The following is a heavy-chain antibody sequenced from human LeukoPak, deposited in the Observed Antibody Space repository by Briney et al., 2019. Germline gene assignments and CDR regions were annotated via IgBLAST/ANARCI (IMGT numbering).Heavy chain of an antibody. CDR1: GFTFSSHW. CDR2: INGDGSNT. CDR3: ARDGGRDAFDI. D-gene: IGHD3-3*01. V-gene: IGHV3-74*03. J-gene: IGHJ3*02. Sequence: GGSLRLSCAASGFTFSSHWMHWVRQAPGKGLVWVSRINGDGSNTTYADSVKGRFTISRDNAKNSLYLQMNSLRAEDTAVYYCARDGGRDAFDIWGQGTMVTVSS.